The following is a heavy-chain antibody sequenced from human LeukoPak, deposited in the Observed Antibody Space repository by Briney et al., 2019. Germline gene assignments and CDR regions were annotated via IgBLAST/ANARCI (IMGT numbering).Heavy chain of an antibody. CDR2: ISSSSSYI. D-gene: IGHD5-18*01. CDR1: GFTLSSYS. V-gene: IGHV3-21*01. Sequence: GGSLRLSCAASGFTLSSYSMNWVRQAPGKGLEWVSSISSSSSYIYYADSVKGRFTISRDNAKNSLYLQMNSLRAEDTAVYYCARGSGYSYGYPFDYWGQGTLVTVSS. CDR3: ARGSGYSYGYPFDY. J-gene: IGHJ4*02.